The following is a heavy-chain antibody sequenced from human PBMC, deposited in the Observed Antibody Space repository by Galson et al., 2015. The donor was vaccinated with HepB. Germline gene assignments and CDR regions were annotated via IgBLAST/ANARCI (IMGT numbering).Heavy chain of an antibody. J-gene: IGHJ4*02. CDR1: GFIFNNCA. CDR2: ISGSGSIT. D-gene: IGHD3-10*01. CDR3: AKDFNAVRGVMLDY. V-gene: IGHV3-23*01. Sequence: SLRLSCAASGFIFNNCAMSWVRQAPGKGLEWVSAISGSGSITYYADSVKGRFTISRDNSKETVYVQMNSLRAEDTAIYYCAKDFNAVRGVMLDYWGQGTLVTVSS.